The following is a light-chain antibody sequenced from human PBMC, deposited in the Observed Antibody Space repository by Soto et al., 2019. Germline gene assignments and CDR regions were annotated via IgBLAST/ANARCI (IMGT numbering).Light chain of an antibody. CDR1: QGISSY. J-gene: IGKJ5*01. V-gene: IGKV1-8*01. CDR2: AAS. Sequence: AIRMTQSPSSLSASTGDRGTMTCRASQGISSYLAWYQQKPGKAPKLLIYAASTLQSGVPSRFSGSGSGTEFTLTISCLQSEDFATYYCQQYYSYPQITFGQGTRLEIK. CDR3: QQYYSYPQIT.